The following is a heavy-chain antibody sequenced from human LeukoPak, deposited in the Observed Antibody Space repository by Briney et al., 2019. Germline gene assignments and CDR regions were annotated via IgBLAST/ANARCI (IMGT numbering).Heavy chain of an antibody. D-gene: IGHD2-2*01. CDR3: ARDGTSTDDY. V-gene: IGHV1-18*01. J-gene: IGHJ4*02. Sequence: ASVKVSFKSSGYTFSNFCINGVRQSPRQGLEWMGLISGNNYNPNYGQKFQGRFTLPTDSSTSTAYMEPRNLRSDHTAVYYCARDGTSTDDYWGQGTLLTVSS. CDR2: ISGNNYNP. CDR1: GYTFSNFC.